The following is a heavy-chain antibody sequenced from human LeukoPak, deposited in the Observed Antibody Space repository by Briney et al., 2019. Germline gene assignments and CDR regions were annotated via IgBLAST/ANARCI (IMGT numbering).Heavy chain of an antibody. CDR1: GGSISSSSYY. D-gene: IGHD3-10*01. Sequence: SSETLSLTCTVSGGSISSSSYYWGWIRQPPGKGLEWIGSIYYSGSTYYNPSLKSRVTISVDTSKNQFSLKLSSVTAADTAVYYCARGGYYGSGNDFRFDPWGQGTLVTVSS. V-gene: IGHV4-39*07. J-gene: IGHJ5*02. CDR3: ARGGYYGSGNDFRFDP. CDR2: IYYSGST.